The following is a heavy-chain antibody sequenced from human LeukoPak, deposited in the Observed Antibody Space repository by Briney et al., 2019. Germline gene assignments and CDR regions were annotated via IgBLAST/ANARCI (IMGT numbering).Heavy chain of an antibody. CDR1: GGSFSGYY. D-gene: IGHD3-3*01. Sequence: PSETLSLTCAVYGGSFSGYYWSWIRQPPGKGLEWIGEINHSGSTNYNPSLKSRVTISVDTSKNQFSLKLSSVTAADTAVYYCARSRFLNYYYYMDVWGKGTTVTVSS. J-gene: IGHJ6*03. CDR2: INHSGST. V-gene: IGHV4-34*01. CDR3: ARSRFLNYYYYMDV.